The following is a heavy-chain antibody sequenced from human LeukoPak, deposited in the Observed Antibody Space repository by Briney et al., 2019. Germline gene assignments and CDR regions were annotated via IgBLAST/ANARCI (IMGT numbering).Heavy chain of an antibody. CDR2: INPNSGGT. D-gene: IGHD3-3*01. CDR3: ARDLNPGSGYYSGEREHPYDY. CDR1: GYTFTGYY. J-gene: IGHJ4*02. Sequence: AASVKVSCKASGYTFTGYYMHWVRQAPGQGLEWMGWINPNSGGTNYAQKFQGRVTMTRDTSTSTVYMELSSLRSEDTAVYYCARDLNPGSGYYSGEREHPYDYWGQGTLVTVSS. V-gene: IGHV1-2*02.